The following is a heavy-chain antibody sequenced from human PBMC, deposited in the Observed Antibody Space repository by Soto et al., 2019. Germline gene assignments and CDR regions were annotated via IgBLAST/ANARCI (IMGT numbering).Heavy chain of an antibody. V-gene: IGHV5-51*01. CDR2: IYPGDSDT. J-gene: IGHJ4*02. CDR1: GYTFTNYW. Sequence: PGESLKISCKGSGYTFTNYWIGWVRQMPGKGLEWMGIIYPGDSDTKYNPSFQGQVTISATKSITTVFLQWSSLRASDTAMYYCARQIYDSDTGPNFQYYFDSWGQGTPVTVSS. CDR3: ARQIYDSDTGPNFQYYFDS. D-gene: IGHD3-22*01.